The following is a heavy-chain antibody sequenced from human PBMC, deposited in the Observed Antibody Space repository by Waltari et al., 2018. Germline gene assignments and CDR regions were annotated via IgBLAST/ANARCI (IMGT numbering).Heavy chain of an antibody. CDR3: AKDTRPPKWWQLPQFDY. CDR2: ISGSGGST. Sequence: EVQLLESGGGLVQPGGSLRLSCAASGFTFSSYAMSWVRPAPGKGLEWVSAISGSGGSTYYADSVKGRFTISRDNSKNTPYLQMNSLRAEDTAVYYCAKDTRPPKWWQLPQFDYWGQGTLVTVSS. V-gene: IGHV3-23*01. D-gene: IGHD2-15*01. CDR1: GFTFSSYA. J-gene: IGHJ4*02.